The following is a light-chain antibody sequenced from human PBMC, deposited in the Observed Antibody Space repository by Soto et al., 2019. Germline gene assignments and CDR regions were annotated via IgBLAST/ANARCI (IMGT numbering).Light chain of an antibody. CDR2: EGS. CDR1: SSDVGSYNL. J-gene: IGLJ2*01. CDR3: SSYARNRDVV. V-gene: IGLV2-23*01. Sequence: QSALTQPASVSGSPGQSITISCTGTSSDVGSYNLVSWYQQHPGKAPKLMIYEGSKRPSGVSNRFSGPKSGNTASLTISGLQAEDEADYYCSSYARNRDVVFGGGTKLTVL.